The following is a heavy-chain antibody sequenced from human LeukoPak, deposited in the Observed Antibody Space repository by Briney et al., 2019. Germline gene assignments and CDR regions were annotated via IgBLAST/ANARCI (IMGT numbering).Heavy chain of an antibody. CDR2: INGDGSTT. Sequence: GGSLRLSCAASGLTFSDYWMHWVRQAPGKGLVWVSRINGDGSTTSYADSVKGRFTISRDNAKNTLFLQMNSLRAEDTAVYYCAISRSSGWSWGQGTLVTVSS. D-gene: IGHD6-19*01. J-gene: IGHJ5*02. CDR1: GLTFSDYW. V-gene: IGHV3-74*01. CDR3: AISRSSGWS.